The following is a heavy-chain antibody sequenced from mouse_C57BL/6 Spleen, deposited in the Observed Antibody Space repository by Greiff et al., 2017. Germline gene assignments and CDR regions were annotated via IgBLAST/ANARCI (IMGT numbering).Heavy chain of an antibody. J-gene: IGHJ3*01. CDR2: IYPGDGDT. V-gene: IGHV1-82*01. CDR3: ARGYYDYEFAY. D-gene: IGHD2-4*01. Sequence: QVQLKESGPELVKPGASVKISCKASGYAFSSSWMNWVKQRPGKGLEWIGRIYPGDGDTNYNGKFKGKATLTADKSSSTAYMQLSSLTSEDSAVYFCARGYYDYEFAYWGQGTLVTVSA. CDR1: GYAFSSSW.